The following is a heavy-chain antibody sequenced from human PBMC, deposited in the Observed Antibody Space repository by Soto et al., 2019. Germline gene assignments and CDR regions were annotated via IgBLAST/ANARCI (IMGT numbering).Heavy chain of an antibody. V-gene: IGHV3-23*01. J-gene: IGHJ5*02. CDR3: AKDHGDYYDSSGYYGVSYNWFDP. Sequence: QPGGSLRLSCAASGFTFSSYAMSWVRQAPGKGLEWVSAISGSGGSTYYADSVKGRFTISRDNSKNTLYLQMNSLRAEDTAVYYCAKDHGDYYDSSGYYGVSYNWFDPWGQGTLVTVSS. CDR1: GFTFSSYA. CDR2: ISGSGGST. D-gene: IGHD3-22*01.